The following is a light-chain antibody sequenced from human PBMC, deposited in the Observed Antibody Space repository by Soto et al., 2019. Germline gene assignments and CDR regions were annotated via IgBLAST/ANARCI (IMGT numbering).Light chain of an antibody. V-gene: IGKV3-20*01. CDR3: QQYGSSPRLS. Sequence: ELVLTQSPVALSLSSGERATLSCRASQSVSSTLLTWYQQKPGQAPRLLIYGASTRATGVPDRFSGSGSGTDFTLTITRLEPEDFAVYFCQQYGSSPRLSFGGGTKVEIK. CDR2: GAS. CDR1: QSVSSTL. J-gene: IGKJ4*01.